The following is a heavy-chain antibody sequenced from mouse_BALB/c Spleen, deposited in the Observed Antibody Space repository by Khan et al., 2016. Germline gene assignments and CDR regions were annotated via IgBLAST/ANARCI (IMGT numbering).Heavy chain of an antibody. J-gene: IGHJ2*01. CDR1: GYTFTEYI. Sequence: QVQLKESGAELVKPGASVKLSCKASGYTFTEYIIHWVKQRSGQGLEWIGWFYPGSGSIKYKEKFKDKATLTADKSASTVYMELSRLTSEDSAVYFCARHEGRTMITTVYFDYWGQGTTLTVSS. V-gene: IGHV1-62-2*01. CDR2: FYPGSGSI. CDR3: ARHEGRTMITTVYFDY. D-gene: IGHD2-4*01.